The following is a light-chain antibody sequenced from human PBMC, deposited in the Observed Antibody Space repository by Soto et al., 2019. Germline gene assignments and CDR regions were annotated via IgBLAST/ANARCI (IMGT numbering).Light chain of an antibody. CDR3: QQYSSYSS. CDR1: QSISGW. V-gene: IGKV1-5*01. J-gene: IGKJ2*01. CDR2: DAS. Sequence: DIQMTQSPSTLSASVGDRFTVTCRASQSISGWLAWYQQKPGKAPNLLISDASSLESGVPSRFSGSGSGTEFTLTISAPQPDDFATYYCQQYSSYSSFGQGTKLEIK.